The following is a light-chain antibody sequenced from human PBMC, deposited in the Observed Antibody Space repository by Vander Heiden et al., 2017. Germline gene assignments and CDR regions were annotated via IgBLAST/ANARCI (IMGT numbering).Light chain of an antibody. CDR3: AAWDDSLDGAI. J-gene: IGLJ2*01. CDR2: SDN. CDR1: SSNIGSNA. V-gene: IGLV1-44*01. Sequence: QSVLPQPPSASGTPGQRLTISCSGSSSNIGSNAVNWYQQLPGTAPKLLIYSDNQRPSGVPDRFSGSKSGTSASLAISGLQSEDEADYYCAAWDDSLDGAIFGGGTKLTVL.